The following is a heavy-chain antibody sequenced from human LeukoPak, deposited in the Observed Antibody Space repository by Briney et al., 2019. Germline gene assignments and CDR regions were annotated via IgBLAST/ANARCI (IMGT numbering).Heavy chain of an antibody. CDR2: ISGSGGST. Sequence: GGSLRLSCAASGFTFSNYAMSWVRQAPGKGLEWVSAISGSGGSTYYADSVKGRFTISRDNSKNTLYLQMNSRRAEDTAVYYCATADLMVTTSIWALGYWGQGTLVTVSS. V-gene: IGHV3-23*01. D-gene: IGHD4-17*01. CDR3: ATADLMVTTSIWALGY. CDR1: GFTFSNYA. J-gene: IGHJ4*02.